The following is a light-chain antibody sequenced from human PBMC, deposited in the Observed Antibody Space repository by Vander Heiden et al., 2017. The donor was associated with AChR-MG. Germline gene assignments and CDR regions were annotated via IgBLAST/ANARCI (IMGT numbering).Light chain of an antibody. CDR1: QTITTTS. J-gene: IGKJ1*01. CDR2: GVS. Sequence: EIVLTQSPGTLSLSPGEGATLSCRASQTITTTSVAWYQQKPGQAPRLLIYGVSMRASGIPDRFSGRGSGTDFPLTISRLEHEDFAEYIWQRDTGSRTFGQRTKVEI. V-gene: IGKV3-20*01. CDR3: QRDTGSRT.